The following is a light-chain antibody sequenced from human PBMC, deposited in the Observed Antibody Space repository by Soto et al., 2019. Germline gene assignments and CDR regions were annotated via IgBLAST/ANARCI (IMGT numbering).Light chain of an antibody. V-gene: IGLV2-14*01. CDR1: SSDVGGYNS. J-gene: IGLJ1*01. CDR3: SSYTSSSTLYV. CDR2: DVN. Sequence: QSALTQPASVSGSPGQSITISCTGTSSDVGGYNSVSWYQQYPGKAPKLTIFDVNNRPSGVSNRFSGSKSGNTASLTISALQAEDEADYYCSSYTSSSTLYVFGTGTKVTVL.